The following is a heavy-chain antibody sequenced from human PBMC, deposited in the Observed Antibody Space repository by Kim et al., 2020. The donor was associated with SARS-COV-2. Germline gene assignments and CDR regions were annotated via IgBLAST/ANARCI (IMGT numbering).Heavy chain of an antibody. J-gene: IGHJ6*02. Sequence: GGSLRLSCAASGFDFGDNGMSWVRQAPGKGLEWVSGIHWNGESTGYADSVKGRFTISRDNDKNSLYLQMNSLRAEDTAFYYCARTRYCSGKTCSFYGMDVWGQGTTVTVSS. V-gene: IGHV3-20*04. CDR1: GFDFGDNG. D-gene: IGHD2-15*01. CDR2: IHWNGEST. CDR3: ARTRYCSGKTCSFYGMDV.